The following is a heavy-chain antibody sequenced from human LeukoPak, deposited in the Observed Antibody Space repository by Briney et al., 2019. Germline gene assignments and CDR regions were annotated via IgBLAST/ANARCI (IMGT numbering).Heavy chain of an antibody. V-gene: IGHV3-23*01. CDR1: GFTFSSYA. CDR3: AKFGSSGLQGY. CDR2: ISGSGGST. J-gene: IGHJ4*02. Sequence: GGSPRLSCAASGFTFSSYAMSWVRQAPGKGLEWVSTISGSGGSTYYADSVKGRFTISRDNSKNTLYLQMNSLKSEDTAVYYCAKFGSSGLQGYWGQGTLVTVSS. D-gene: IGHD6-6*01.